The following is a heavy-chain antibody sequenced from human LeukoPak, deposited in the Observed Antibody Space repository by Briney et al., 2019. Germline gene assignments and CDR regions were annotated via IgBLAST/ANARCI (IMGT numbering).Heavy chain of an antibody. CDR1: GGSFTSDY. CDR3: ARCRHGNCDYFDY. V-gene: IGHV4-4*07. Sequence: SETLSLTCTVSGGSFTSDYWSGIRQPAGKGLEWIGRFYTSGTTNYNPSLKSRVTMSADTSKNQFSLKLRSVTAADTAVYYCARCRHGNCDYFDYWGQGTLVTVSS. D-gene: IGHD1-7*01. J-gene: IGHJ4*02. CDR2: FYTSGTT.